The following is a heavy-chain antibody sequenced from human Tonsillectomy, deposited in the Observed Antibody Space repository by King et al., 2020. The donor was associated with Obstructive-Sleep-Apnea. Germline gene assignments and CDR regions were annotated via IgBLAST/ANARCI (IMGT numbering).Heavy chain of an antibody. CDR3: AAEYSSGWYHRRVDY. CDR2: IVVGSGNT. CDR1: GFTFTSSA. J-gene: IGHJ4*02. Sequence: QLVESGPEVKKPGTSVKVSCKASGFTFTSSAVQWVRQARGQRLEWIGWIVVGSGNTNYVQKFQERVTITRDMSTSTAYMELSSLRSEDTAVYYCAAEYSSGWYHRRVDYWGQGTLVTVSS. D-gene: IGHD6-19*01. V-gene: IGHV1-58*01.